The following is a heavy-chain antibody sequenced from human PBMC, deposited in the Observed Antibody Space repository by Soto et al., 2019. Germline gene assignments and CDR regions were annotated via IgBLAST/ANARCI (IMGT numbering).Heavy chain of an antibody. J-gene: IGHJ6*02. CDR3: AKDVNPGYSYGPFYYYYGMEV. CDR1: GFTFDDYT. V-gene: IGHV3-43*01. Sequence: GGSLRLSCAASGFTFDDYTMHWVRQAPGKGLEWVSLISWDGGSTYYADSVKGRFTISRDNSKNSLYLQMNSLRTEDTALYYCAKDVNPGYSYGPFYYYYGMEVWGQGTTVTVSS. D-gene: IGHD5-18*01. CDR2: ISWDGGST.